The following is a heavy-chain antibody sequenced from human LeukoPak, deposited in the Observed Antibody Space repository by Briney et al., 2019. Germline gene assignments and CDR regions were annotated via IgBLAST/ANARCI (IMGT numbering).Heavy chain of an antibody. CDR1: GFTFSSYE. Sequence: QPGGSLRLSCAASGFTFSSYEMKWVRQAPGKGLEWVSYISSSGSTIYYADSVKGRFTISRDNAKNSLYLQMNSLRAEDTAVYYCARQELLGVFDYWGQGTLVTVSS. CDR3: ARQELLGVFDY. V-gene: IGHV3-48*03. J-gene: IGHJ4*02. CDR2: ISSSGSTI. D-gene: IGHD1-26*01.